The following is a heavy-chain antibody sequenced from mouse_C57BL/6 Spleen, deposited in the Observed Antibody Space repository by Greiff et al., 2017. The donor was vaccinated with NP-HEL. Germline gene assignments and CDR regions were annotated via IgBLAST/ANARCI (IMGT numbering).Heavy chain of an antibody. D-gene: IGHD1-1*01. CDR2: IRLKSDNYAT. Sequence: EVKVEESGGGLVQPGGSMKLSCVASGFTFSNYWMNWVRQSPEKGLEWVAQIRLKSDNYATHYAESVKGRFTISRDDSKSSVYLQMNNLRAEDTGIYYCTTYYYGSSYGWYFDVWGTGTTVTVSS. J-gene: IGHJ1*03. CDR3: TTYYYGSSYGWYFDV. V-gene: IGHV6-3*01. CDR1: GFTFSNYW.